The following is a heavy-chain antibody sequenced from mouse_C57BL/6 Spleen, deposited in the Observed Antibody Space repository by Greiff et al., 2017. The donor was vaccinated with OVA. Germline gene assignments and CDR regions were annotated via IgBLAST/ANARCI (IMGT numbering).Heavy chain of an antibody. CDR3: ARGITTVVATSYYFDY. D-gene: IGHD1-1*01. CDR1: GYTFTDYN. CDR2: INPNNGGT. Sequence: EVQLQQSGPELVKPGASVKIPCKASGYTFTDYNMDWVKQSHGKSLEWIGDINPNNGGTIYNQKFKGKATLTVDKSSSTAYMELRSLTSEDTAVYYCARGITTVVATSYYFDYWGQGTTLTVSS. V-gene: IGHV1-18*01. J-gene: IGHJ2*01.